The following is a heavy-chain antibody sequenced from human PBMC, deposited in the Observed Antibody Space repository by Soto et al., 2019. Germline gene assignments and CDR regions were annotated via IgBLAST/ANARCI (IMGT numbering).Heavy chain of an antibody. CDR2: TSGSGGST. V-gene: IGHV3-23*01. Sequence: EVQLLESGGGLVQPGGSLRLSCAASGFTFSSYAMRWVRQAPVKGLEWVSATSGSGGSTYYADSVKGRFTISRDNSKNTLYLQMNSLRADDTAVYYCARRGSGSYYDYWCQGTLVTVSS. J-gene: IGHJ4*02. D-gene: IGHD1-26*01. CDR1: GFTFSSYA. CDR3: ARRGSGSYYDY.